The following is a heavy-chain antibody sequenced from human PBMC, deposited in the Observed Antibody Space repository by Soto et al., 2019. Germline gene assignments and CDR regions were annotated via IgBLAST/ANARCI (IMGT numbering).Heavy chain of an antibody. CDR3: ARGGDSSGSWPRY. CDR1: GFIFSSYS. CDR2: VSSSSSYI. J-gene: IGHJ4*02. Sequence: GGSLRLSCAASGFIFSSYSMNWVRQAPGKGLEWVSSVSSSSSYIYYADSLKGRFTISRDNAKNSLYLQMNSLRVEDTAVYYCARGGDSSGSWPRYWGQGTLVTVSS. V-gene: IGHV3-21*01. D-gene: IGHD3-22*01.